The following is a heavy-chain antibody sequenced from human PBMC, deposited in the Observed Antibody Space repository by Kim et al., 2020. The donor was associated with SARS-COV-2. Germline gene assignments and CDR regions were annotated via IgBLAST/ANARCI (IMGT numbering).Heavy chain of an antibody. CDR2: IYPDDSQT. J-gene: IGHJ5*02. Sequence: GESLKISCKGSEDLFNGYWIGWVRQMPGKGLEWMGIIYPDDSQTKYSPSFEGQVIISADKSISTAYLQWSSLKASDSAIYYCTRLRGVYRDAWYIWFDPWGQGTLITV. D-gene: IGHD2-8*01. CDR1: EDLFNGYW. CDR3: TRLRGVYRDAWYIWFDP. V-gene: IGHV5-51*01.